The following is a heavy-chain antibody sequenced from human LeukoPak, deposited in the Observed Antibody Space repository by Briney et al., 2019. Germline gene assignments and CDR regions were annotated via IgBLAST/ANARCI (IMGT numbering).Heavy chain of an antibody. CDR3: ATGISSGRYYFDY. CDR1: GYTFTNYD. J-gene: IGHJ4*02. D-gene: IGHD6-19*01. V-gene: IGHV1-24*01. CDR2: FDPEDGET. Sequence: ASVKVSCKASGYTFTNYDINWVRQAPGKGLEWMGGFDPEDGETIYAQKFQGRVTMTEDTSTDTAYMELSSLRSEDTAVYYCATGISSGRYYFDYWGQGTLVTVSS.